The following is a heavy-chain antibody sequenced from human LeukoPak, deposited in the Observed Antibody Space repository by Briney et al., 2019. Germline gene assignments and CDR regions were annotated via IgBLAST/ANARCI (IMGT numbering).Heavy chain of an antibody. CDR2: IGSSGTTI. CDR1: GFTFSSYE. J-gene: IGHJ4*02. V-gene: IGHV3-48*03. Sequence: GGSLRLSCAASGFTFSSYEMNWVRQAPGKGLEWVPYIGSSGTTIYYADSVKGRFTISRDNAKNSLYLQMNSLRAEDAAVYYCARGLLAVGVDYWGQGTLVTVSS. CDR3: ARGLLAVGVDY. D-gene: IGHD3-10*01.